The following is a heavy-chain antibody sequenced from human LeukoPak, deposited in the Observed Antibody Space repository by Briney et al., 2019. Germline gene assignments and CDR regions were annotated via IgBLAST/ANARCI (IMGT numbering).Heavy chain of an antibody. V-gene: IGHV1-18*01. CDR1: GYTFSNYG. J-gene: IGHJ1*01. CDR2: IAGDR. CDR3: ARDFWNLYENNDSNRDFHN. Sequence: GASVTVSFTASGYTFSNYGISRVRQAPGQGMEGMAWIAGDRIYAPQFQGRLILSTDPSTSTAYMELMSLRSDDTAVYYCARDFWNLYENNDSNRDFHNWGQGTLLSVSS. D-gene: IGHD7-27*01.